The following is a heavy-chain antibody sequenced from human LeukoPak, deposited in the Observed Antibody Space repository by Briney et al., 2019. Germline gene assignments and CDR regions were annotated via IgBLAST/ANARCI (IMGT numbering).Heavy chain of an antibody. CDR2: ISGSGGST. CDR3: AKDGCSSSSCHANFYYYYYYHMDV. CDR1: GFTFSSYA. Sequence: PGGSLRLSCAASGFTFSSYAMSWVRQAPGKRLEWLSGISGSGGSTHYADSVKGRFTISRDNSKNTLLLQMNSLRAEDTAVYYCAKDGCSSSSCHANFYYYYYYHMDVWGKGTTVTVSS. D-gene: IGHD2-2*01. J-gene: IGHJ6*03. V-gene: IGHV3-23*01.